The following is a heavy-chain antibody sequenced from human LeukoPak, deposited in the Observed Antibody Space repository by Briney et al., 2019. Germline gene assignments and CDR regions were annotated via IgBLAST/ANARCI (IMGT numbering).Heavy chain of an antibody. V-gene: IGHV3-30-3*01. D-gene: IGHD2-2*03. J-gene: IGHJ4*02. CDR2: ISYDGSNK. Sequence: SCKASGYTFTSYAMHWVRQAPGKGLVWVAVISYDGSNKYYADSVKGRFTISRDNSKNTLYLQMNSLRAEDTAVYYCARGPHGYCSSTSCYSSFDYWGQGTLVTVSS. CDR3: ARGPHGYCSSTSCYSSFDY. CDR1: GYTFTSYA.